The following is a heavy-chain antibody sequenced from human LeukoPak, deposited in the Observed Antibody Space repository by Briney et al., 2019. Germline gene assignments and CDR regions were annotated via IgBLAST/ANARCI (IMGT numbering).Heavy chain of an antibody. V-gene: IGHV3-49*04. Sequence: GGSPRLSCTASGFTFGDYAMSWVRQAPGKGLEWVGFIRSKAYGGTTEYAASVKGRFTISRDDSKSIAYLQMNSLKTEDTAVYYCTRDHLGGSYSPYYYYGMDVWGQGTTVTVSS. CDR2: IRSKAYGGTT. J-gene: IGHJ6*02. CDR1: GFTFGDYA. CDR3: TRDHLGGSYSPYYYYGMDV. D-gene: IGHD1-26*01.